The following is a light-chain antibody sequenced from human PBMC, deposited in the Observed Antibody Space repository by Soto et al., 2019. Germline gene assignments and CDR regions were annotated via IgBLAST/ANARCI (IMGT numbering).Light chain of an antibody. J-gene: IGKJ3*01. V-gene: IGKV3-15*01. CDR2: AAS. CDR1: QSVSTN. Sequence: EIVVTQSPGILSVSPGDRATLSCRASQSVSTNLAWYQQKPGQAPTLIIYAASTRATSIPARFTGSGSGTYFTLTISSLQSEDFAVYYCQEYSKLPLFTFGPGTSVDIK. CDR3: QEYSKLPLFT.